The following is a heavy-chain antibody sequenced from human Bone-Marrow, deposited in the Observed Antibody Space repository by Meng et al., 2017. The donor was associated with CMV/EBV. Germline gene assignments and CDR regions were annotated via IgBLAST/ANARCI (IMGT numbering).Heavy chain of an antibody. CDR3: ARCSYYYYGMDV. D-gene: IGHD2-15*01. CDR2: INHSGSN. Sequence: SETLSLTCAVYGGSFSGYYWSWIRQPPGKGLEWIGEINHSGSNNYNPSLKSRVTISVDTSKNQFSLKLSSVTAADTAVYYCARCSYYYYGMDVWGQGTTVTVSS. CDR1: GGSFSGYY. J-gene: IGHJ6*02. V-gene: IGHV4-34*01.